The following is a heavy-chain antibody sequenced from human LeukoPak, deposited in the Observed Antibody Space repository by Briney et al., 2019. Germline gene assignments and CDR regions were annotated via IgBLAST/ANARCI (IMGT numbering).Heavy chain of an antibody. D-gene: IGHD3-22*01. V-gene: IGHV4-30-4*01. CDR2: IYYSGST. Sequence: PSETLSLTCTVSGGSISSGDYYWSWIRQPPGKGLEWIEYIYYSGSTYYNPSLKSRVTISVDTSKNQFSLKLSSVTAADTAVYYCARDRDSSGAFDIWGQGTMVTVSS. CDR1: GGSISSGDYY. CDR3: ARDRDSSGAFDI. J-gene: IGHJ3*02.